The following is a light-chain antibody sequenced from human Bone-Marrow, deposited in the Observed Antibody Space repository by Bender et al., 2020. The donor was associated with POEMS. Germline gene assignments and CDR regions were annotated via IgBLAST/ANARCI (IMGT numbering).Light chain of an antibody. J-gene: IGLJ1*01. CDR1: SSDVGSYNL. CDR2: EVT. V-gene: IGLV2-8*01. CDR3: SSYAGFNNLV. Sequence: QSALTQPASVSGSPGQSITISCTGTSSDVGSYNLVSWYQQYPGKAPKLVIYEVTKRPSGVPDRFSGSKSGNTASLTVSGLQADDEADYYCSSYAGFNNLVFGSGTKVTVL.